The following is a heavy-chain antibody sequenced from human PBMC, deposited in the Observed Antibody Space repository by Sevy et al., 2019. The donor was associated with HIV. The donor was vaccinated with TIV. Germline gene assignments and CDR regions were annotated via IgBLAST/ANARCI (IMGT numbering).Heavy chain of an antibody. D-gene: IGHD3-9*01. CDR3: ARPADYDILTGYSPLYFDY. J-gene: IGHJ4*02. CDR1: GFSFSSYG. V-gene: IGHV3-33*01. Sequence: GGSLRLSCAASGFSFSSYGMHWVHQAAGKGLECVAVIWYDGSNKYYADSVKGRFTISRDNSKNTLYLQMNSLRAEDTAVYYCARPADYDILTGYSPLYFDYWGQGTLVTVSS. CDR2: IWYDGSNK.